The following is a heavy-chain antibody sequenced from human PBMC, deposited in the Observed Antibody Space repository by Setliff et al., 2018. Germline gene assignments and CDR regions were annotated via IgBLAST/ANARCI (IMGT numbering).Heavy chain of an antibody. CDR2: IYTSGAT. CDR1: GASLRSGGYY. V-gene: IGHV4-61*02. D-gene: IGHD2-8*01. CDR3: AKEHVVISFVTNTHHHYGMDV. Sequence: PSETLSLTCTVSGASLRSGGYYWSWIRQPAGKGLEWIGRIYTSGATTYSPSLKSRVTISADTSMNHFSLRMTSVSAADTAVYYCAKEHVVISFVTNTHHHYGMDVWGQGATVTVSS. J-gene: IGHJ6*02.